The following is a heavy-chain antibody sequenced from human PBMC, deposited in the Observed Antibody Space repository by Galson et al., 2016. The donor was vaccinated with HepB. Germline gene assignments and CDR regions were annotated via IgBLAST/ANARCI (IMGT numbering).Heavy chain of an antibody. V-gene: IGHV3-30*03. Sequence: SLRLSCAASGFTFSSYAMHWVRQAPGKGLEWVAAISDDERNKYYGDAAKGRFAISRDQSKNTVFLQMNSLRAEDTAVYYCARDLHGGWSIDYWGQGTLVTVSS. CDR1: GFTFSSYA. D-gene: IGHD6-19*01. J-gene: IGHJ4*02. CDR3: ARDLHGGWSIDY. CDR2: ISDDERNK.